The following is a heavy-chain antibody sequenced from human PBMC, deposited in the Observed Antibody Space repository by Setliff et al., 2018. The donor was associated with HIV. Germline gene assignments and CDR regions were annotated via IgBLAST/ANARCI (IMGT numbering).Heavy chain of an antibody. Sequence: PGGSLRLSCKGSGFSFGDHGMSRVRQAPGKGLEWIGRIKSEADGGTEESAAFLKGRFTISRDDSKNTLFLQMNSLKVEDTALYYCTTAGHGSLDFDYWGQGTRVTVSS. CDR1: GFSFGDHG. V-gene: IGHV3-15*01. CDR2: IKSEADGGTE. D-gene: IGHD1-1*01. J-gene: IGHJ4*02. CDR3: TTAGHGSLDFDY.